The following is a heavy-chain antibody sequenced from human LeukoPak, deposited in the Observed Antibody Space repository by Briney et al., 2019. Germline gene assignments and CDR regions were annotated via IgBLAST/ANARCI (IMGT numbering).Heavy chain of an antibody. Sequence: ASVKVSCKPTVYSFTAYYIFWMRQAPGQGLESRGWINLYNGATKYAQRFQSRVTMTRDTSISTAYMELSRLRSDDTATYYCASWAGGNEPVASFDYWGQGTLVTVSS. J-gene: IGHJ4*02. CDR3: ASWAGGNEPVASFDY. CDR1: VYSFTAYY. V-gene: IGHV1-2*02. CDR2: INLYNGAT. D-gene: IGHD1-14*01.